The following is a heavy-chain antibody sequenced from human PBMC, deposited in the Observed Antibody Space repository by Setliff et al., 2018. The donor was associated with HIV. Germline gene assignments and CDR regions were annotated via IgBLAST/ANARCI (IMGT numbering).Heavy chain of an antibody. D-gene: IGHD3-3*02. Sequence: SCKSSGHNFNNFGVSWVRQAPGQGLEWMGGIIPILGPANYAQKFQGRVTITAGEYTTTSYMELRNLRSEDTAIYYCARGLGNFVPDLIGYFDYWGQGTLVTVSS. J-gene: IGHJ4*02. CDR3: ARGLGNFVPDLIGYFDY. CDR2: IIPILGPA. V-gene: IGHV1-69*01. CDR1: GHNFNNFG.